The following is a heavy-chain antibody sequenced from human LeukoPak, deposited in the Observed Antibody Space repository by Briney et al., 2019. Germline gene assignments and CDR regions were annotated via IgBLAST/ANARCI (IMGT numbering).Heavy chain of an antibody. CDR3: ARGQYCTNGACSTGNYYFDY. CDR2: ISHTGNT. Sequence: SETLSLTCAVSGGSFNSGGYSWTWIRQPPGKGLEWIGYISHTGNTYYNPSLKSRVTISLDRSNSQFSLKLSSVTAADTAVYYCARGQYCTNGACSTGNYYFDYWGQGTLVTVSS. CDR1: GGSFNSGGYS. V-gene: IGHV4-30-2*01. J-gene: IGHJ4*02. D-gene: IGHD2-8*01.